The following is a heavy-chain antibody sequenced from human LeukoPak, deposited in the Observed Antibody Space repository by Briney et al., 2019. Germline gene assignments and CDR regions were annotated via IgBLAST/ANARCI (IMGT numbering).Heavy chain of an antibody. D-gene: IGHD2-15*01. CDR2: MSGRGVST. J-gene: IGHJ4*02. Sequence: GGSLGLSCAASGFTFTNYAMSWVRQAPGKGLGWVSGMSGRGVSTYYADSVKGRFTISSDNSKNTLYLQMNSLRAEDTAIYYCAKDCNGGNCYIDYWGQGTLVTVAS. CDR3: AKDCNGGNCYIDY. CDR1: GFTFTNYA. V-gene: IGHV3-23*01.